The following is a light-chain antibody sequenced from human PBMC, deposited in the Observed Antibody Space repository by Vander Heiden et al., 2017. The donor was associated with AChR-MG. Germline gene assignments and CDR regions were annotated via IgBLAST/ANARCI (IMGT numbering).Light chain of an antibody. CDR1: QSLVYSDGNTY. Sequence: DVVMTQSPLSLPVTLGQPASIPCRSSQSLVYSDGNTYLNWFQQRPGQSPRRLIYKVSNRDSGVPDRVSGSGSGTDFTLKISRVEAEDVGVYYCRQGKHWPMTFGHRTKVDIK. J-gene: IGKJ3*01. CDR3: RQGKHWPMT. CDR2: KVS. V-gene: IGKV2-30*01.